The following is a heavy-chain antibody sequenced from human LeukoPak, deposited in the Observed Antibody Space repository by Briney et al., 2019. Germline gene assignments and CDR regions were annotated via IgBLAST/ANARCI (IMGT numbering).Heavy chain of an antibody. CDR2: INWNGGGT. CDR1: GFMFDDYG. V-gene: IGHV3-20*04. D-gene: IGHD1-26*01. Sequence: GGSLRLSCAASGFMFDDYGMSWVRQAPGKGLEWVSGINWNGGGTRYVDSVKGRFTISRDNATNSLYLQMNSMRAEDTAFYYSARKVGETGWLDCWGQGTLVTVSS. CDR3: ARKVGETGWLDC. J-gene: IGHJ4*02.